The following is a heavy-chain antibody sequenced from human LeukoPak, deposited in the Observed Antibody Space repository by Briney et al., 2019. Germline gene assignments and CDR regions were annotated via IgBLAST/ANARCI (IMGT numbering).Heavy chain of an antibody. Sequence: RASVKVSCKASGGTFSSYAISWVRQAPGQGLEWMGRIIPILGIANYAQKFQGRVTITADKSTSTAYMELSSLRSEDTAVYYCAREHYDSSGYYYEGDYWGQGTLVTVSS. CDR3: AREHYDSSGYYYEGDY. J-gene: IGHJ4*02. D-gene: IGHD3-22*01. CDR2: IIPILGIA. CDR1: GGTFSSYA. V-gene: IGHV1-69*04.